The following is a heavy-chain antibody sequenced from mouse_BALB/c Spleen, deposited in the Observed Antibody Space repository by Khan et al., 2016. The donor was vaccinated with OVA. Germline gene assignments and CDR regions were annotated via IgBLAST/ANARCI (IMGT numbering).Heavy chain of an antibody. V-gene: IGHV2-6-1*01. D-gene: IGHD1-1*02. CDR2: IWSDGST. CDR3: DRQPNYHYNVMDY. Sequence: QVQLKQSGPGLVAPSQSLSITCTISGFSLTNYGVHWVRQPPGKGLEWLAVIWSDGSTTYNSALKSRMTITKDKSKSQVFLKMNSLQTDDTAIYFWDRQPNYHYNVMDYWGKGTSVTVSS. CDR1: GFSLTNYG. J-gene: IGHJ4*01.